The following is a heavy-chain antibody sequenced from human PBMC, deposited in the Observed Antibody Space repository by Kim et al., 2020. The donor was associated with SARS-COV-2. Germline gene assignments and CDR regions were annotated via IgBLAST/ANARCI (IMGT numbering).Heavy chain of an antibody. CDR1: GYTFTSYG. CDR3: ARDIGRTNYDSSGYRGYGMDV. Sequence: ASVKVSCKASGYTFTSYGISWVRQAPGQGLEWMGWISAYNGNTNYAQKLQGRVTMTTDTSTSTAYMELRSLRSDDTAVYYCARDIGRTNYDSSGYRGYGMDVRGPGDKVTLPS. V-gene: IGHV1-18*04. D-gene: IGHD3-22*01. J-gene: IGHJ6*02. CDR2: ISAYNGNT.